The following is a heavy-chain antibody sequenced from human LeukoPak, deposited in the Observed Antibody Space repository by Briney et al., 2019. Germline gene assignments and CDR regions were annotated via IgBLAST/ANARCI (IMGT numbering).Heavy chain of an antibody. Sequence: PGGSLRLSCAASGFTFGSYAMHWVRQAPGKGLEWVAFIRYDGSNKYYADSVKGRFTISRDNSKNTLYLQMNSLRAEDAAVYYCAKETFDPWGQGTLVTVSS. CDR3: AKETFDP. CDR1: GFTFGSYA. J-gene: IGHJ5*02. V-gene: IGHV3-30*02. CDR2: IRYDGSNK.